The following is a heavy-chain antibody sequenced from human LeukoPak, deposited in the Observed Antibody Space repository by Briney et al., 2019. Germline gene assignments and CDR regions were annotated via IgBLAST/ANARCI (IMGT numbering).Heavy chain of an antibody. Sequence: PSETLSLTCTVSGGSISSYYWSWIRQPPGKGLEWLGYIHYSGGTYYNPSLKGRVTISVDTSKNQFSLKVTSVTAADTAVYYCARDRRAGQSGYWFDPWGQGTLVTVSS. V-gene: IGHV4-59*01. D-gene: IGHD3-22*01. CDR2: IHYSGGT. J-gene: IGHJ5*02. CDR3: ARDRRAGQSGYWFDP. CDR1: GGSISSYY.